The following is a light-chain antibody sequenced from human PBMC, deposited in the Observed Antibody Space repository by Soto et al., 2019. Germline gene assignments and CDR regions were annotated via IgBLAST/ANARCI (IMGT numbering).Light chain of an antibody. V-gene: IGKV3-15*01. J-gene: IGKJ1*01. Sequence: EIVMTQSPATLSVFPGERATLSCRASQSVSSNLAWYQKKPGQAPRLLMYGASTRVTGIPARFSGSGSGTEFTLTISSLQSEDFAVYYCQQYNNWPPWTFGQGTKVDIK. CDR2: GAS. CDR1: QSVSSN. CDR3: QQYNNWPPWT.